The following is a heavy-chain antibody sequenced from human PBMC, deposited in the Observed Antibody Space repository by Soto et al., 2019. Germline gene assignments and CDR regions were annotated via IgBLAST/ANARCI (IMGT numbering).Heavy chain of an antibody. CDR3: ARGGYGGP. Sequence: QVHLVQSGAEVKKPGASVKVSCKASGYTFTSYGITWVRQAPGQGLEWMGWISAHNGNTDYAQKLQGRVIVTRDTSTCPAYMELRSLISDVTVVYYCARGGYGGPWGQGALVSVSS. V-gene: IGHV1-18*01. J-gene: IGHJ5*02. D-gene: IGHD3-10*01. CDR1: GYTFTSYG. CDR2: ISAHNGNT.